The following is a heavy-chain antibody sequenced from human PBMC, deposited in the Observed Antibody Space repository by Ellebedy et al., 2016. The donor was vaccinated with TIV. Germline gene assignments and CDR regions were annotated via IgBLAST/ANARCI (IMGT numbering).Heavy chain of an antibody. CDR1: GFTFSSFW. CDR3: ATNQAGGSGIDY. D-gene: IGHD3-10*01. V-gene: IGHV3-7*01. CDR2: IKEDSSKK. Sequence: GESLKISCEASGFTFSSFWMSWVRQAPGKALEWVADIKEDSSKKYYVDSVKGRFTISRDNAKSTLYLQMNTLRAEDTAVYYCATNQAGGSGIDYWGQGTLVTVSS. J-gene: IGHJ4*02.